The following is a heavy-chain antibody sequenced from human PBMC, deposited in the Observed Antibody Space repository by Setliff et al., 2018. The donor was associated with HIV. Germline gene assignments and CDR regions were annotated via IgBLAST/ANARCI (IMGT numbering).Heavy chain of an antibody. CDR1: GLNFIDAW. CDR3: VGHYYDPLTGYYVWFFDV. J-gene: IGHJ2*01. D-gene: IGHD3-9*01. CDR2: IKGKSAGGTT. V-gene: IGHV3-15*05. Sequence: GGSLRLSCTVSGLNFIDAWMSWVRQAPGKGLEWVGRIKGKSAGGTTSYAAPVKDRFTISRDDSRNTLYLQMNSMKSDDTATYYCVGHYYDPLTGYYVWFFDVWGRGTLVTVSS.